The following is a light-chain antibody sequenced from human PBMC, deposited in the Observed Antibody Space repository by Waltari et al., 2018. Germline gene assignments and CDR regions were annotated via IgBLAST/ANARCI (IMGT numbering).Light chain of an antibody. Sequence: QSALTQPASVSGSPGPSITISCTGTASDVAFYNYVSWFQQHPGKAPKVIIYDVSDRPSGVSNRFSGSKSGNSAFLTISGLQAEDEADYYCNSYTGSSSWVFGGGTKLTV. CDR2: DVS. CDR1: ASDVAFYNY. CDR3: NSYTGSSSWV. V-gene: IGLV2-14*03. J-gene: IGLJ3*02.